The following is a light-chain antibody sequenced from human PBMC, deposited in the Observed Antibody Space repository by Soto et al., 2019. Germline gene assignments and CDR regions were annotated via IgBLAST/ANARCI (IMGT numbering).Light chain of an antibody. V-gene: IGKV1-39*01. CDR1: QGIYSY. CDR3: QQSYIIPIT. J-gene: IGKJ5*01. Sequence: DVLMTQSPSSLSASVGDSVTITCRASQGIYSYLNWYQQKPGKAPNLLIYAASSLQSGVPSRFSGSGSGTDFTLTISSLQPEDSATYYCQQSYIIPITFGQGTRLEIK. CDR2: AAS.